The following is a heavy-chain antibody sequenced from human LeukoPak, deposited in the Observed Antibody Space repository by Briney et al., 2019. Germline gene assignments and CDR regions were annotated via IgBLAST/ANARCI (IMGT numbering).Heavy chain of an antibody. Sequence: GSLRLSCXASGFTXXTYAMIWVRQAPGKGLEWVSGISGSGGITYYADSVKGRFTISRDNSKNTLYLQMNSLRADDTAVYYCAKDRPIDSGWLLMFDYWGQGTLVTVYS. CDR1: GFTXXTYA. V-gene: IGHV3-23*01. CDR2: ISGSGGIT. D-gene: IGHD6-19*01. J-gene: IGHJ4*02. CDR3: AKDRPIDSGWLLMFDY.